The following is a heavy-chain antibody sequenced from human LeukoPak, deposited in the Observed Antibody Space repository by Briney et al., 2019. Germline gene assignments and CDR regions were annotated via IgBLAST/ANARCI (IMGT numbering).Heavy chain of an antibody. D-gene: IGHD2-2*01. J-gene: IGHJ5*02. CDR1: GGSFSGYY. CDR3: ARRHIVVVPAAMRANWFDP. Sequence: PSETLSLTCAVYGGSFSGYYWSWIRQPPGKGLEWIGEINHSGSTNYNPSLKSRVTISVDTSKNQFSLKLSSVTAADTAVYYCARRHIVVVPAAMRANWFDPWDQGTLVTVSS. CDR2: INHSGST. V-gene: IGHV4-34*01.